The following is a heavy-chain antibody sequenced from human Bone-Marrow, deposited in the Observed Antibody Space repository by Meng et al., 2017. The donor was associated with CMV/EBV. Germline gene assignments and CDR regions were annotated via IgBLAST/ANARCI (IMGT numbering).Heavy chain of an antibody. CDR2: ISGSGGNT. CDR3: ATIPSINCFDP. CDR1: GFTFSSYV. Sequence: GESLKISCAASGFTFSSYVMNWVRQAPGKGLEWVSAISGSGGNTYYADSVKGRFTISRDNSKNTLYLQMSSLRADDTAVYYCATIPSINCFDPWGQGNLVTVYS. J-gene: IGHJ5*02. V-gene: IGHV3-23*01. D-gene: IGHD2-21*01.